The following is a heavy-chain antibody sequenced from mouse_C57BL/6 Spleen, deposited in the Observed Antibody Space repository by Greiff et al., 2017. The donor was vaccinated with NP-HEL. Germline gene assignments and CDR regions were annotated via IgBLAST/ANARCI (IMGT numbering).Heavy chain of an antibody. CDR3: ARGGGNSYFDY. D-gene: IGHD2-1*01. CDR2: IDPSDSET. CDR1: GYTFTSYW. Sequence: QVQLQQPGAELVRPGSSVKLSCKASGYTFTSYWMHWVKQRPIQGLEWIGNIDPSDSETHYNQKFKDKATLTVDKSSSTAYMQLSSLTSEDSAVYYCARGGGNSYFDYWGQGTTLTVSS. J-gene: IGHJ2*01. V-gene: IGHV1-52*01.